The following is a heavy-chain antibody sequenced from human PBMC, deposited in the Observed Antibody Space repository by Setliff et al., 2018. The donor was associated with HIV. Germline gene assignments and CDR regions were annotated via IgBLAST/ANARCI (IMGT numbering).Heavy chain of an antibody. Sequence: ASVKVSCKASGYNFINNDINWVRQATGQGLEWMGWMNPNSGNSGYAQKFQGRVTMARSTSFSTAYMELSNLTSEDTAIYYCARKHKVSLGRGIVVLWGFDPWGQGTLVTVSS. CDR2: MNPNSGNS. CDR3: ARKHKVSLGRGIVVLWGFDP. V-gene: IGHV1-8*02. CDR1: GYNFINND. J-gene: IGHJ5*02. D-gene: IGHD3-10*01.